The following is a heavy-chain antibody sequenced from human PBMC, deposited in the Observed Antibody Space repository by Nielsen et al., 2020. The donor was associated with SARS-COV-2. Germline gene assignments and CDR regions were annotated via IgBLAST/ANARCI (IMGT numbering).Heavy chain of an antibody. J-gene: IGHJ6*03. CDR3: ASAYCGGDCYSGPLYYYYYMDV. D-gene: IGHD2-21*02. CDR1: GYTFTSYG. V-gene: IGHV1-18*01. CDR2: ISAYNGNT. Sequence: ASVKVSCKASGYTFTSYGISWVRQAPGQGLEWMGWISAYNGNTNYAQKFQGRVTMTRDTSTSTVYMELSSLRSEDTAVYYCASAYCGGDCYSGPLYYYYYMDVWGKGTTVTVSS.